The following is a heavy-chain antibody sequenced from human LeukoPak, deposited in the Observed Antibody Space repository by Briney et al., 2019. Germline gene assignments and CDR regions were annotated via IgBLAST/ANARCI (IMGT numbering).Heavy chain of an antibody. Sequence: SETLSLTCTVSGGSISSSSYYWGWIRQPPGKGLEWIGSIYYSGSTYYNPSLKSRVTISVDTSKNQFSLKLSSVTAADTAVYYCARDRDDLGIDYWGQGTLVTVSS. CDR1: GGSISSSSYY. V-gene: IGHV4-39*07. CDR3: ARDRDDLGIDY. D-gene: IGHD3-16*01. CDR2: IYYSGST. J-gene: IGHJ4*02.